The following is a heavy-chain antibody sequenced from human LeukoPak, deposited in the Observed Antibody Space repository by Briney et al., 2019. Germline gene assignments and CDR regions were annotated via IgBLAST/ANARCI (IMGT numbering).Heavy chain of an antibody. CDR3: ARDRWWSSSDWCPDY. CDR1: GFTFSSYS. V-gene: IGHV3-21*01. J-gene: IGHJ4*02. CDR2: ISSSSSYI. Sequence: GGSLRLSCAASGFTFSSYSMNWVRQAPGKGLEWVSSISSSSSYIYYADSVKGRFTISRDNAKNSLYLQMNSLRAEDTAAYYCARDRWWSSSDWCPDYWGQGTLVTVSS. D-gene: IGHD6-19*01.